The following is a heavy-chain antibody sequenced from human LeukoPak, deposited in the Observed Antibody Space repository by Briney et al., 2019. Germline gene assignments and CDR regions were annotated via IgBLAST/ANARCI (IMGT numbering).Heavy chain of an antibody. Sequence: GGSLRLSCAASGFTFSSYAMSWVRQAPGKGLEWVSAISGSGGSTYYADSVKGRFTISRDNSKNTLYLQMNGLRAEDTAVYCCAKPLRVMVRGAVDYWGQGTLVTVSS. V-gene: IGHV3-23*01. CDR2: ISGSGGST. CDR3: AKPLRVMVRGAVDY. CDR1: GFTFSSYA. D-gene: IGHD3-10*01. J-gene: IGHJ4*02.